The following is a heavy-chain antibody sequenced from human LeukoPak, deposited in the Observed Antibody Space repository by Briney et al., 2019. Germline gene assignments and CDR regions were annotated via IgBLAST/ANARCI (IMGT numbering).Heavy chain of an antibody. D-gene: IGHD4-17*01. J-gene: IGHJ4*02. Sequence: GGSLRLSCAASGFTVSSNYMSWVRQAPGKGLEWVSVIYSGGSTYYADSVKGRFTISRDNSKNTLYLQMNSLRAEDTAVYYCVRGNSDGDYFDYWGQGTLVTVSS. V-gene: IGHV3-53*01. CDR1: GFTVSSNY. CDR3: VRGNSDGDYFDY. CDR2: IYSGGST.